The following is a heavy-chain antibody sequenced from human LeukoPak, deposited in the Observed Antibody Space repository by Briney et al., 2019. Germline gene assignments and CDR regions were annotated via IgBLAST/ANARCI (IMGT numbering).Heavy chain of an antibody. V-gene: IGHV1-18*01. CDR3: ARFSSSGRYAEYWFDP. D-gene: IGHD6-19*01. CDR2: ISAYNGNT. J-gene: IGHJ5*02. CDR1: GYTFTSYG. Sequence: ASVKVSCKASGYTFTSYGISWVRQAPGQGLEGMGWISAYNGNTNYAQKLQGRVTMTTDTSTSTAYMELRSLRSDDTAVYYCARFSSSGRYAEYWFDPWGQGTLVTVSS.